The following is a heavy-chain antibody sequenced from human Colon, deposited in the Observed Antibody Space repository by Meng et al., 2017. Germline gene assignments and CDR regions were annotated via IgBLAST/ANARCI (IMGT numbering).Heavy chain of an antibody. CDR3: ARALYHIVRGYYFDY. CDR1: GFTVSSNY. D-gene: IGHD2-21*01. J-gene: IGHJ4*02. V-gene: IGHV3-53*01. Sequence: GGSLRLSCAASGFTVSSNYISWVRPGPGMGLEWVSTIYSSGSTYYADSVQGRFTISRDSSQNTVFLQMNSLRAEDTAMYYCARALYHIVRGYYFDYWGQGTLVTVSS. CDR2: IYSSGST.